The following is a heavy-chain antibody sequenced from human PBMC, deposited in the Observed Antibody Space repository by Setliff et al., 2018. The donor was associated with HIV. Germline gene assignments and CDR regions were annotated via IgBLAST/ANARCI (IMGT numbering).Heavy chain of an antibody. Sequence: SETLSLTCTVSSGSVSRSDYYWGWIRQTPGKGLEWIGSIYWSGLTFYNPSLKSRVTMSVDTSKNQFSLKLSSVTAADTAVYYCARDVPWGDYYYYMDVWGKGTTVTVSS. D-gene: IGHD3-16*01. CDR3: ARDVPWGDYYYYMDV. J-gene: IGHJ6*03. CDR1: SGSVSRSDYY. V-gene: IGHV4-39*07. CDR2: IYWSGLT.